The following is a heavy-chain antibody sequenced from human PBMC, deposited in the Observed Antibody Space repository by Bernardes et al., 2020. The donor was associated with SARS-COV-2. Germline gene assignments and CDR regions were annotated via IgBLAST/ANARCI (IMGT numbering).Heavy chain of an antibody. J-gene: IGHJ5*02. CDR2: IHYSGST. V-gene: IGHV4-59*01. D-gene: IGHD2-2*01. Sequence: SETLSLTCTVSGGSIDYNYWSWIRQPPGKGLEWIGNIHYSGSTNYSPSLKSRVTISVDTSKKQFSLTLRSVTAADTAVYYCAKVVRGVVPTAPSGWFDPWGQGTLVTVSS. CDR1: GGSIDYNY. CDR3: AKVVRGVVPTAPSGWFDP.